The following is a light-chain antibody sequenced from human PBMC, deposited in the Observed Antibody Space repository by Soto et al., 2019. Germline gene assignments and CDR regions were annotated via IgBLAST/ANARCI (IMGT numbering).Light chain of an antibody. V-gene: IGKV3-15*01. CDR2: GAS. Sequence: EIVMTQSPATLSVSPGQRAILSCRASQGVSNNLAWYQQKPGQAPRLLIYGASTRAAGIPARFSGSGSGTEFTLTINSLQSEDLAVYYCQQYDDWPPWTFGQGTKVEIK. J-gene: IGKJ1*01. CDR3: QQYDDWPPWT. CDR1: QGVSNN.